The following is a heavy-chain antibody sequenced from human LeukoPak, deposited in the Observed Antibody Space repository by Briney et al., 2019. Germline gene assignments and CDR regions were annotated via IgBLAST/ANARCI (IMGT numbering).Heavy chain of an antibody. D-gene: IGHD3-3*02. CDR2: INQDGGEK. V-gene: IGHV3-7*03. J-gene: IGHJ4*02. Sequence: GGSLRLSCVASGLTLSDFWFTWVRQAPGKGLEWVASINQDGGEKCYVDSVKGRFIISRDNAKNSLYLQMGSLRAEETAVYSCVRGHLWLENWGQGTLVTVSS. CDR1: GLTLSDFW. CDR3: VRGHLWLEN.